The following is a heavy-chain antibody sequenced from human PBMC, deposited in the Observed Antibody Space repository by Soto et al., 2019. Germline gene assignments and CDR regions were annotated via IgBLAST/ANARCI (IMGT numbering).Heavy chain of an antibody. CDR2: ISYDGSNK. J-gene: IGHJ4*02. Sequence: PGGSLRLSCAASGFTFSSYGMHWVRQAPGKGLEWVAVISYDGSNKYYADSVKGRFTISRDNSKNTLYLQMNSLRAEDTAVYYCAKDVDIVASRDLTSGYWGQGTLVTVSS. CDR3: AKDVDIVASRDLTSGY. V-gene: IGHV3-30*18. CDR1: GFTFSSYG. D-gene: IGHD5-12*01.